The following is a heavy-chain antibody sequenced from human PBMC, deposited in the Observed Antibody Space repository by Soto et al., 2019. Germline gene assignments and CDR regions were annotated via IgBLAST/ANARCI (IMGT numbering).Heavy chain of an antibody. CDR3: ARQLYGSGTLDYYYGMEV. CDR1: GYSFTSYW. Sequence: GESLKISCKGSGYSFTSYWIGWVRQMPGKGLEWMGIIYPGDSDTRYSPSFQGQVTISADKSISTAYLQWSSLKASDTAMYYCARQLYGSGTLDYYYGMEVWGQETTV. J-gene: IGHJ6*02. D-gene: IGHD6-19*01. CDR2: IYPGDSDT. V-gene: IGHV5-51*01.